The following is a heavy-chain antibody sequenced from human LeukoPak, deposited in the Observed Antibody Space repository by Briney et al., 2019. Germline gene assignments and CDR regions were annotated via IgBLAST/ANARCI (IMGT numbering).Heavy chain of an antibody. CDR1: GGSISSSSYY. CDR2: IYYSGST. Sequence: SETLSLTCTVSGGSISSSSYYWGWIRQPPGKGLEWIGSIYYSGSTYYNPSLKSRVTISVDTSKNQFSLKLSSVTAADTAVYYCARQERTMSEASDIWGQGTMVTVSS. D-gene: IGHD5-24*01. CDR3: ARQERTMSEASDI. J-gene: IGHJ3*02. V-gene: IGHV4-39*01.